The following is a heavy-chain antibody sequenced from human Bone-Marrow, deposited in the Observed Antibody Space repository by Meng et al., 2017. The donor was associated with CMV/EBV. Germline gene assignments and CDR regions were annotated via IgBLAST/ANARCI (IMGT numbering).Heavy chain of an antibody. CDR2: VDHSGST. D-gene: IGHD3-3*01. CDR3: ARGRLSRDFWGGSLSSNWFDP. V-gene: IGHV4-34*01. Sequence: SETLSLTCAVQGGSPTAHYWTWMRQPPGKGLEWAGEVDHSGSTNYNPSLNNQATISLDTSNKQFSRTLTSVTAADTAVYYCARGRLSRDFWGGSLSSNWFDPWGQGTPVTVSS. J-gene: IGHJ5*02. CDR1: GGSPTAHY.